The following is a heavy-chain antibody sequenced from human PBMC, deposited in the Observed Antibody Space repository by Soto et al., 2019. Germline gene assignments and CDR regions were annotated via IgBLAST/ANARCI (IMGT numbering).Heavy chain of an antibody. CDR2: IYYSGST. D-gene: IGHD3-3*01. V-gene: IGHV4-31*03. J-gene: IGHJ3*02. Sequence: SETLSLTCTVSGGSISSGGYYWSWIRQHPGKGLEWIGYIYYSGSTYYNPSLKSRVTISVDTSKNQFSLKLSSVTAADTAVYYCARGGEIFGVVTEIDAFDIWGQGTMVTVSS. CDR3: ARGGEIFGVVTEIDAFDI. CDR1: GGSISSGGYY.